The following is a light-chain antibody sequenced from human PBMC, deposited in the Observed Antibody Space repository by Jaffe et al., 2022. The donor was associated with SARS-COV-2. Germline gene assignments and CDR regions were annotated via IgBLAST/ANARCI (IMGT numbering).Light chain of an antibody. CDR2: SNN. Sequence: QSVLTQPPSASGTPGQRVTISCSGSSSNIGSNTVNWYQQLPGTAPKLLINSNNQRPSGVPDRFSGSKSGTSASLAINGLQSEDEADYYCAAWDDSLKGYVFGTGTEVTVL. J-gene: IGLJ1*01. CDR1: SSNIGSNT. V-gene: IGLV1-44*01. CDR3: AAWDDSLKGYV.